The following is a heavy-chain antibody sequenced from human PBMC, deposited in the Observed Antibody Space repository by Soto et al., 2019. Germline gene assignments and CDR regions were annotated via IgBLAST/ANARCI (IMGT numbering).Heavy chain of an antibody. D-gene: IGHD3-22*01. CDR1: GFTFSLYC. CDR2: IWYDESNK. Sequence: SLTLSCAASGFTFSLYCMQCARQAPGKGLEWVAVIWYDESNKYYADSVKGRFTISRDNSKNTLYLQMSGLTADDPAVYYCARSPYTSGHHYGMDVWGQGTRVTVSS. CDR3: ARSPYTSGHHYGMDV. V-gene: IGHV3-33*01. J-gene: IGHJ6*02.